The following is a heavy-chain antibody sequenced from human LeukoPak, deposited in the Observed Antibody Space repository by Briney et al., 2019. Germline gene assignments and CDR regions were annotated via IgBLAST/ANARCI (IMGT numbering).Heavy chain of an antibody. V-gene: IGHV1-2*02. D-gene: IGHD2-2*02. CDR3: ARDSVGAGYCSSTSCYRLDY. CDR2: INPNSGGT. CDR1: GYTFTGYY. Sequence: ASVKVSCKASGYTFTGYYMHWVRQAPGQGLEWMGWINPNSGGTNYAQKLQGRVTMTTDTSTSTAYMELRSLRSDDTAVYYCARDSVGAGYCSSTSCYRLDYWGQGTLVTVSS. J-gene: IGHJ4*02.